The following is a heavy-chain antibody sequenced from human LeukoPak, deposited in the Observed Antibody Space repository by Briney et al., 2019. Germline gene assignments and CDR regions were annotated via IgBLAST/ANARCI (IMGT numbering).Heavy chain of an antibody. D-gene: IGHD4-17*01. Sequence: GRSLRLSCAASGFTFSSYAMHWVRQAPGKGLEWVAVISYDGSNKYCADSVKGRFTISRDNSKNTLYLQMNSLRAEDTAVYYCARVGGYGDYGWFDYWGQGTLVTVSS. CDR1: GFTFSSYA. CDR2: ISYDGSNK. CDR3: ARVGGYGDYGWFDY. J-gene: IGHJ4*02. V-gene: IGHV3-30*01.